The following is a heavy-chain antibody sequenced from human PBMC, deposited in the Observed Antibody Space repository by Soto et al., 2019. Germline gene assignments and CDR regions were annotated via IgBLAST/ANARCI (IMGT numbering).Heavy chain of an antibody. D-gene: IGHD6-19*01. Sequence: GGSLRLSCAASGFTFSSYAMSWVRQAPGKGLEWVSAISGSGGSTYYADSVKGRFTISRDNSKNTLYLQMNSLRAEDTAVYYCAKEAGPYSSGWQRIDYWGQGTLVTVSS. V-gene: IGHV3-23*01. CDR3: AKEAGPYSSGWQRIDY. J-gene: IGHJ4*02. CDR2: ISGSGGST. CDR1: GFTFSSYA.